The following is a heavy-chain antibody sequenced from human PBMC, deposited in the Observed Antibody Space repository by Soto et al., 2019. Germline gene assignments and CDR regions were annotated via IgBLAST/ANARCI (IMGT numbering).Heavy chain of an antibody. CDR3: ASPDRDCSSTSCYANYYYYMDV. D-gene: IGHD2-2*01. Sequence: QVQLVQSGAEVKKPGASVKVSCKASGYTFTSYAMHWVRQAPGQRLEWMGWINAGNGNTKYSQKFQGRVTITRDTSASTAYMELSSLRSEDTAVYYCASPDRDCSSTSCYANYYYYMDVWGKGTTVTVSS. J-gene: IGHJ6*03. CDR1: GYTFTSYA. V-gene: IGHV1-3*01. CDR2: INAGNGNT.